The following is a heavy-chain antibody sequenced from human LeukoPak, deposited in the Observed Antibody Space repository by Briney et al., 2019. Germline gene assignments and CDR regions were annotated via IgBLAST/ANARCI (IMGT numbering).Heavy chain of an antibody. D-gene: IGHD3-22*01. CDR3: ARDPTRPLTYYYDSSGSAFDI. V-gene: IGHV3-33*01. Sequence: QTGGSLRLSCAASGFTFSSYGMHWVRQAPGKGLEWVAVIWYDGSNKYYADSVKGRFTISRDNSKNTLYLQMNSLRAEDTAVYYCARDPTRPLTYYYDSSGSAFDIWGQGTMVTVSS. CDR1: GFTFSSYG. CDR2: IWYDGSNK. J-gene: IGHJ3*02.